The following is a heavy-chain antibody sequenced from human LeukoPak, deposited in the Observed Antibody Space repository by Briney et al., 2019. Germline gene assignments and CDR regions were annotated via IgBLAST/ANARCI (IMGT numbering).Heavy chain of an antibody. CDR2: TNRDGSST. J-gene: IGHJ4*02. CDR1: GFTFSSYW. Sequence: GGSLRLSCAASGFTFSSYWMHWVRQAPGKGPVWVARTNRDGSSTDYADSVKGLFIICKDNAKNTLYLLMNSLRAEATAVYYCARDSVEWYIFDYWGQGDLVTVSS. V-gene: IGHV3-74*01. D-gene: IGHD3-3*01. CDR3: ARDSVEWYIFDY.